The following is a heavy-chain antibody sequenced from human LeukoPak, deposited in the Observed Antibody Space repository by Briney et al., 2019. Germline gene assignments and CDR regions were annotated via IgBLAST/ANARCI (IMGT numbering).Heavy chain of an antibody. CDR2: ITSSGSFI. Sequence: TGGSLRLSCTASGFTFSSFSMNWVSQAPGKGLEWVSSITSSGSFIYYADSVKGRFTISRDNAKNSLYLQMNSLRAEDTAIYYCASLMTAVTIPDYWGQGTLVTVSS. V-gene: IGHV3-21*01. D-gene: IGHD4-17*01. CDR3: ASLMTAVTIPDY. J-gene: IGHJ4*01. CDR1: GFTFSSFS.